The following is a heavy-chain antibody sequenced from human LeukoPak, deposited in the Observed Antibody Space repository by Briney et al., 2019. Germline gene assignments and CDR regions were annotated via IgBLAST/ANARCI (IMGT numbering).Heavy chain of an antibody. CDR1: GFTFSNYA. CDR2: ISGSSDTT. CDR3: AKDDAWLRFGE. Sequence: PGGSLRLSCEASGFTFSNYALTWVRQAPGKGLEWVSAISGSSDTTYDADSVKGRFTISGDNSKNTLYLEVISLTAEDTAVYYCAKDDAWLRFGEWSQGTLVTVSS. V-gene: IGHV3-23*01. D-gene: IGHD3-10*01. J-gene: IGHJ4*02.